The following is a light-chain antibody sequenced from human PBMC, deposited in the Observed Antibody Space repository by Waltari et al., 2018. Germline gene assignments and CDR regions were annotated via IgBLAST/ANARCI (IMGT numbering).Light chain of an antibody. V-gene: IGLV2-11*01. Sequence: QSALTQPRSVSGSPGQSVTISCTGTSSDVGGSNYVYWYQQHTSKAPKFMTYDFNERPAGVPDCFSGSKSGNTASLTISGLQAEDEADYYCCSYAGSYTFVFGGGTKLTVL. CDR2: DFN. CDR3: CSYAGSYTFV. J-gene: IGLJ2*01. CDR1: SSDVGGSNY.